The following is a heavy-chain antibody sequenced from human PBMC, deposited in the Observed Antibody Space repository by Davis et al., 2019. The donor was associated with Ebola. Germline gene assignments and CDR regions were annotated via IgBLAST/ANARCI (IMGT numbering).Heavy chain of an antibody. D-gene: IGHD5-18*01. CDR3: ARDSTAMVIVYYYYGMDV. Sequence: GGSLRLSCAASGFTFSDYYMSWIRQAPGKGLEWVSYISSSGSTIYYADSVKGRFTISRDNAKNSLYLQMNSLRAEDTAVYYCARDSTAMVIVYYYYGMDVWGQGTTVTVSS. CDR1: GFTFSDYY. CDR2: ISSSGSTI. J-gene: IGHJ6*02. V-gene: IGHV3-11*04.